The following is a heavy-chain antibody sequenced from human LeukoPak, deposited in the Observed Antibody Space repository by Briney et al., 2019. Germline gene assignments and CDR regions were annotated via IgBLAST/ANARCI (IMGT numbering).Heavy chain of an antibody. J-gene: IGHJ4*02. D-gene: IGHD1-1*01. Sequence: PGGSLSHYCAASAFTVITNDMPRLRPAPGKGLKWVSVLYSDGNTKYADSMKGRFTIARDKSKNTLYLEMNSLSGDDTAVYYWARSVVPLAANTMAYWGQGTLVTVSS. CDR2: LYSDGNT. CDR3: ARSVVPLAANTMAY. CDR1: AFTVITND. V-gene: IGHV3-53*01.